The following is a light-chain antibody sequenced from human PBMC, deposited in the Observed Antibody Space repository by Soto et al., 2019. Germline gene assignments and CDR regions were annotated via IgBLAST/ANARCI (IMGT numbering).Light chain of an antibody. Sequence: EIVLTQSPGTLSLSPGERATLSCRASQSVSSSHLAGYQQNRVQAPRRLIYGASSRAPGIPARFGGSGSLTDLPLTISRLEPEDFAAYYCQQYGSPRWTFGQGTKVEIK. V-gene: IGKV3-20*01. CDR1: QSVSSSH. CDR3: QQYGSPRWT. J-gene: IGKJ1*01. CDR2: GAS.